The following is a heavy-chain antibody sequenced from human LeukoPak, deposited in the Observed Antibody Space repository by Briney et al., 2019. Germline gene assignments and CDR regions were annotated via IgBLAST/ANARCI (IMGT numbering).Heavy chain of an antibody. D-gene: IGHD1-7*01. CDR1: GGSFSGYH. J-gene: IGHJ4*02. V-gene: IGHV4-34*01. Sequence: KPSETLSLTCVVYGGSFSGYHWTWIRQPPGKGLEWIGEINHSGSTNYNPSLKSRVTISVDTSKNQFSLKLTSVTAADTAVYYCARGRSITGTTFDYWGQGTLVTVSS. CDR3: ARGRSITGTTFDY. CDR2: INHSGST.